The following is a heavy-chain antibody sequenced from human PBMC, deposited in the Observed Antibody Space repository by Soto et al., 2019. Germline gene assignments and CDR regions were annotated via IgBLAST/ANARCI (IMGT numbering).Heavy chain of an antibody. V-gene: IGHV1-18*01. CDR3: ARDTHYYESSGYYTLETSFDY. Sequence: GASVKVSCKASGYTFTSYGISWVRQAPGQGLEWMGWISAYNGNTNYAQKPQGRVTMTTDTSTSTAYMELRSLRSDDTAVYYCARDTHYYESSGYYTLETSFDYWGQGTLVTVSS. CDR2: ISAYNGNT. J-gene: IGHJ4*02. D-gene: IGHD3-22*01. CDR1: GYTFTSYG.